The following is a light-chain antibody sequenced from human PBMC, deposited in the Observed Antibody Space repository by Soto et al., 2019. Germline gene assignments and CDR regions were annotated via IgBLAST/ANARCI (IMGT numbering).Light chain of an antibody. Sequence: QSALTQPPSASGSPGQSVTISCTGSSSDVGGYEYVSWYQQHPGKAPKLIIYEVIKRPSGVPDRFSGSKSGNTASLTVSGLQAEDEADYYCSSYTTNNTVVFGGGTQLTVL. CDR2: EVI. CDR1: SSDVGGYEY. CDR3: SSYTTNNTVV. J-gene: IGLJ2*01. V-gene: IGLV2-8*01.